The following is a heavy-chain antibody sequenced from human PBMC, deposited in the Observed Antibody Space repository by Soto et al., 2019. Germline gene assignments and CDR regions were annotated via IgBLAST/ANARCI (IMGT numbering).Heavy chain of an antibody. CDR1: GGTFTSYA. Sequence: GASVKVSCKASGGTFTSYAISWVRQAPGQGLEWMGGIIPIFGTANYAQKFQGRVTITADESTSTAYMELSSLRSEDTAVYYCARELSYGDPRQGYYYYGMDVWGQGTTVTVSS. CDR3: ARELSYGDPRQGYYYYGMDV. CDR2: IIPIFGTA. D-gene: IGHD4-17*01. J-gene: IGHJ6*02. V-gene: IGHV1-69*13.